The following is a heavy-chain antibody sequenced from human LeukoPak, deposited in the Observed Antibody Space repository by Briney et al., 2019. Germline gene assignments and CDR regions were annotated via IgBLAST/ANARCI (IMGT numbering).Heavy chain of an antibody. J-gene: IGHJ5*02. Sequence: GESLKISCKGSGYSFTSYWIGWVRQMPGKGLEWMVIIYPGDSDTRYSPSFQGQVTISADKSISTAYLQWSSLKASDTAMYYCARSYYYDSSGLQKFDPWGQGTLVTVSS. D-gene: IGHD3-22*01. CDR2: IYPGDSDT. V-gene: IGHV5-51*01. CDR3: ARSYYYDSSGLQKFDP. CDR1: GYSFTSYW.